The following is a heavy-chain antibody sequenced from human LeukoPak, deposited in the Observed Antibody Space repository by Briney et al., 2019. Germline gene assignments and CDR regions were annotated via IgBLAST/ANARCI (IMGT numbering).Heavy chain of an antibody. D-gene: IGHD7-27*01. CDR1: GFTFTAYY. V-gene: IGHV1-2*02. J-gene: IGHJ4*02. CDR2: INPNSGDT. CDR3: ARGPHWDPHFDY. Sequence: GASVTVSCKASGFTFTAYYMHWVRQAPGQGLEWMGWINPNSGDTNYAQTFQDRVTMTRDTSISTVYMELSRLRSDDTAVYYCARGPHWDPHFDYWGQGTLVTVSS.